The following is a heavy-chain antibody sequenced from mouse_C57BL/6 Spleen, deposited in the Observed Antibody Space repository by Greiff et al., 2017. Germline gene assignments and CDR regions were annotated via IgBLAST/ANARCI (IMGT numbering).Heavy chain of an antibody. CDR1: GFTINDYY. CDR2: IDPEDGDT. Sequence: EVQLQQSGAELVRPGASVKLSCTASGFTINDYYMHWVKQRPEQGLEWIGRIDPEDGDTEYAPKFQGKATMTADTSSNTAYLQHSSLTSEDTAVYYCTPSDWDRGFAYWGQGTLVTVSA. J-gene: IGHJ3*01. CDR3: TPSDWDRGFAY. V-gene: IGHV14-1*01. D-gene: IGHD4-1*01.